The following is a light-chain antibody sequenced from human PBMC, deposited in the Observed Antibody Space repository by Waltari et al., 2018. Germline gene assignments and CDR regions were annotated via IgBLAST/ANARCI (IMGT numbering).Light chain of an antibody. J-gene: IGKJ3*01. CDR1: QGISSY. CDR2: YAN. Sequence: IQMSQSPSSLSASVGDRVTITCRASQGISSYLNWYQQKPGKAPKLLIYYANSLASGVPSRFSGSGSGTEFTLTISSLQPEDFATYYCQRGNSYPFTFGPGTKLDIK. CDR3: QRGNSYPFT. V-gene: IGKV1-13*02.